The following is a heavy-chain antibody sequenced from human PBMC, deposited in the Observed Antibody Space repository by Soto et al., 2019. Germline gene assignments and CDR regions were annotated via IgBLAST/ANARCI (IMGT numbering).Heavy chain of an antibody. V-gene: IGHV3-30-3*01. CDR3: ARENFDY. Sequence: GGSLRLSCAASGFTFSSYAMHWVRQAPGKGLEWVAVISYDGSNKYYADSVKGRFTISRDNSKNTLYLQMNSLRAEDTAVYYCARENFDYWGQGTLVTVSS. CDR1: GFTFSSYA. CDR2: ISYDGSNK. J-gene: IGHJ4*02.